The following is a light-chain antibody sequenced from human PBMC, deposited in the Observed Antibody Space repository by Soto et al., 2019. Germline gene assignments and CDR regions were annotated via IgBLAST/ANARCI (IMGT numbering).Light chain of an antibody. V-gene: IGKV3-15*01. J-gene: IGKJ1*01. Sequence: EIVMTQSPATLSVSPGERATLSCRASQSVSSNLAWYQQKPGQAPRLLIYVASIRATGIPARFSGSGSGTEFTLTISSLQSEDLAVYYCQQYNDWPRTFGQGTKVDI. CDR3: QQYNDWPRT. CDR1: QSVSSN. CDR2: VAS.